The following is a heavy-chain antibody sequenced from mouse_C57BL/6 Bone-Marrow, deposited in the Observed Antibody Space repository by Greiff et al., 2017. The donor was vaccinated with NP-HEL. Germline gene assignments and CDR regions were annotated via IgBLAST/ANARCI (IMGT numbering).Heavy chain of an antibody. V-gene: IGHV5-9-1*02. CDR1: GFTFSSYG. CDR2: ISSGGDYI. D-gene: IGHD2-2*01. J-gene: IGHJ3*01. CDR3: TREGWLRRGAWFAY. Sequence: EVKVVESGEGLVKPGGSLKLSCAASGFTFSSYGMSWVRQTPEKRLEWVAYISSGGDYIYYADTVKGRFTISRDNARNTLYLQMSSLKSEDTAMYYCTREGWLRRGAWFAYWGQGTLVTVSA.